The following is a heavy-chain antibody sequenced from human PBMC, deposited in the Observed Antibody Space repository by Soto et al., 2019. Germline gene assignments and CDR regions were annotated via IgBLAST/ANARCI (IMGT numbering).Heavy chain of an antibody. Sequence: TCTVSGGSISSYYWSWIRQPPGKGLEWMGIIYPGDSDTRYSPSFQGQVTISADKSISTAYLQWSSLKASDTAMYYCARLHTNYDFWSGYYTNAFDIWGQGTMVTVS. J-gene: IGHJ3*02. CDR1: GGSISSYY. CDR3: ARLHTNYDFWSGYYTNAFDI. CDR2: IYPGDSDT. D-gene: IGHD3-3*01. V-gene: IGHV5-51*01.